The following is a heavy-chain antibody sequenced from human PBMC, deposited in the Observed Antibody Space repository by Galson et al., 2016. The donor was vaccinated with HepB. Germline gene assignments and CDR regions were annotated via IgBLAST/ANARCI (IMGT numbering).Heavy chain of an antibody. V-gene: IGHV3-7*03. D-gene: IGHD3-9*01. CDR2: IKQDGSEK. J-gene: IGHJ6*02. CDR1: GFTFSNYW. Sequence: SLRLSCAASGFTFSNYWMGWVRQAPGKGLEWVANIKQDGSEKYYVDSVKGRFTISRDNAKNSLYLQMNSLRAEDTAVYYCVLTILVWGQGTTVTVSS. CDR3: VLTILV.